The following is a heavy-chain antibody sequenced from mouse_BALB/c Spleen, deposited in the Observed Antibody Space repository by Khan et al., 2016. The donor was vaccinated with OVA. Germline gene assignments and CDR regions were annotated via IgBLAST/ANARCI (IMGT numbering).Heavy chain of an antibody. CDR3: AREGAYYRSDGWFAY. V-gene: IGHV1-4*01. J-gene: IGHJ3*01. D-gene: IGHD2-14*01. Sequence: QVQLKQSETELARPGASVKMSCKASGYTFTTYTIHWVKQRPGQGLEWIGYIIPTNDYTNYNQKFKDRATLTADKSSSTAYMQLCSLTSEDSALYYCAREGAYYRSDGWFAYWGQGTLVTVSA. CDR2: IIPTNDYT. CDR1: GYTFTTYT.